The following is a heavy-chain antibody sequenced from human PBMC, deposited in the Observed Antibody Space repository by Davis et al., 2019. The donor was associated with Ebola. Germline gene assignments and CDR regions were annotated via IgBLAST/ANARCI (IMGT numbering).Heavy chain of an antibody. D-gene: IGHD6-6*01. V-gene: IGHV4-34*01. CDR3: ARGPSVLNFDY. CDR1: GGSFSGYY. CDR2: INHSGST. Sequence: SETLSLTCAVYGGSFSGYYWSWIRQPPGKGLEWIGEINHSGSTNYNPSLKSRVTISVDTSKNQFSRKLSSVTAADTAVYYCARGPSVLNFDYWGQGTLVTVSS. J-gene: IGHJ4*02.